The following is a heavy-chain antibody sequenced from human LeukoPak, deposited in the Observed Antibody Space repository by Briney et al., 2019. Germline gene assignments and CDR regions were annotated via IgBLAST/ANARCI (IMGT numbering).Heavy chain of an antibody. V-gene: IGHV3-30*18. Sequence: GRSLRLSCAASGFTFSSYGMHWVRQAPGKGLEWVAVIWYGGSNKYYADSVKGRFTISRDNSKNTLYLQMNSLRAEDTAVYYCAKDSTIFGVGYFDYWGQGTLVTVSS. CDR2: IWYGGSNK. CDR1: GFTFSSYG. J-gene: IGHJ4*02. CDR3: AKDSTIFGVGYFDY. D-gene: IGHD3-3*01.